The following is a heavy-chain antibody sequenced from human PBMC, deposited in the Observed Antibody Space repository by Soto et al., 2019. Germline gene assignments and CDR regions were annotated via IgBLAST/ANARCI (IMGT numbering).Heavy chain of an antibody. D-gene: IGHD4-17*01. CDR1: GGSFSGYY. V-gene: IGHV4-34*01. Sequence: QVQLQQWGAGLLKPSETLSLTCAVYGGSFSGYYWSWIRQPPGKGLEWIGEINHSGSTNYNPSLKSRVTISVDTSKNQVSLKLSSVTAADTAVYYCARGEFWSSPLRRYFDYWGQGTLVTVSS. J-gene: IGHJ4*02. CDR2: INHSGST. CDR3: ARGEFWSSPLRRYFDY.